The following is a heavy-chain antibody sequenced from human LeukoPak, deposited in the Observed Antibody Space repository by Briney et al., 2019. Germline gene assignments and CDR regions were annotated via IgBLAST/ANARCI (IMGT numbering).Heavy chain of an antibody. D-gene: IGHD6-13*01. CDR2: IYYSGST. V-gene: IGHV4-39*07. J-gene: IGHJ6*03. Sequence: SETLSLTCTVSGGSISTSNYYWGWIRQPPGKGLEWIGSIYYSGSTYYNPSLKSRVTISVDTSKNQFSLKLSSVTAADTAVYYCAREGSSWPYYYYYYMDVWGKGTTVTVSS. CDR3: AREGSSWPYYYYYYMDV. CDR1: GGSISTSNYY.